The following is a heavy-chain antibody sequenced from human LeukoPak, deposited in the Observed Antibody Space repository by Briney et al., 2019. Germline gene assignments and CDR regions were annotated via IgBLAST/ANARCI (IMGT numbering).Heavy chain of an antibody. V-gene: IGHV3-23*01. CDR1: GFTFSSYA. CDR2: VSGSVGST. D-gene: IGHD3-22*01. CDR3: AKDPHAYYYDSSGSTDY. Sequence: GGSLRLSCAASGFTFSSYAMSWVRQAPGKGLEWVSAVSGSVGSTYYADSVKGRFTISRDNSKNTLYLQMNSLRAEDTAVYYCAKDPHAYYYDSSGSTDYWGQGTLVTVSS. J-gene: IGHJ4*02.